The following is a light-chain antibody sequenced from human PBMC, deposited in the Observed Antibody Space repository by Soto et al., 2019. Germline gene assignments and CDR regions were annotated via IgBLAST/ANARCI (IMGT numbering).Light chain of an antibody. Sequence: QSVLTQPPSASGTPGQRVTISCSGSSSNIGSNTVNWYQQLPGTAHKLLIYSNNQRPSGVPDRFSGSKSGTSASLAISGLQSDEEADYYCAAWDDSLNAHYVFGTGTKLTVL. CDR3: AAWDDSLNAHYV. CDR2: SNN. CDR1: SSNIGSNT. J-gene: IGLJ1*01. V-gene: IGLV1-44*01.